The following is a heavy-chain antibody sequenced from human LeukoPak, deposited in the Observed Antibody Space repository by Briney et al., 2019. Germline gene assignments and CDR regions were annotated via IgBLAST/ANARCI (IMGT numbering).Heavy chain of an antibody. CDR2: IYTSGNT. CDR3: ARRLRQLWAGTLGGWFDP. CDR1: GGSISSGGYY. Sequence: SEALSLTCTVSGGSISSGGYYWSWIRQPAGKGLEWIGRIYTSGNTNYNPSLKSRATISVDTSKNQFSLELSSVTAADTAVYYCARRLRQLWAGTLGGWFDPWGQGTLVTVSS. J-gene: IGHJ5*02. D-gene: IGHD6-19*01. V-gene: IGHV4-61*02.